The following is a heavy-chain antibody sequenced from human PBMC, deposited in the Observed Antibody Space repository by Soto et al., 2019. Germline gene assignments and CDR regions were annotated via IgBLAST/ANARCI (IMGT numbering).Heavy chain of an antibody. CDR1: GFTFSSYW. Sequence: GGSLRLSCAASGFTFSSYWMSWVRQAPGKGLEWVANIKQDGSEKYYVDSVKGRFTISRDNAKNSLYLQMNSLRAEDTAVYYCASPYCGGDCYSGANWFDPWGQGTLVTVSS. J-gene: IGHJ5*02. V-gene: IGHV3-7*01. CDR3: ASPYCGGDCYSGANWFDP. D-gene: IGHD2-21*02. CDR2: IKQDGSEK.